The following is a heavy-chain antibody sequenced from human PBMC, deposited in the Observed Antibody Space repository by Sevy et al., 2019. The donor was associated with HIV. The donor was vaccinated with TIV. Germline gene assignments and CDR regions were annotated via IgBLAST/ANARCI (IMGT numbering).Heavy chain of an antibody. Sequence: SETLSLTCTVSGGSISSSSYYWGWIRQPPGKGLESIGSIYYSWSTYYDPSLKSRVTISVDTSKNQFSLKLSSVTAADTAVYYCARHREDGARFYYYYYMDVWGKGATVTVSS. D-gene: IGHD1-26*01. J-gene: IGHJ6*03. CDR2: IYYSWST. CDR1: GGSISSSSYY. CDR3: ARHREDGARFYYYYYMDV. V-gene: IGHV4-39*01.